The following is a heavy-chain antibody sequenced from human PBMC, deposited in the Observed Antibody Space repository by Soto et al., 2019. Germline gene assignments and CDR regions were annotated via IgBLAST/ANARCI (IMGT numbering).Heavy chain of an antibody. CDR2: IRVSGGST. J-gene: IGHJ4*02. Sequence: GGSLRLSCAASGFTFNSYAMSWVRQAPGKGLEWVSTIRVSGGSTNYADPVKGRFTISRDNSKNTLFLQMISLRAEDTAVYYCAKDRYCSSNSCSGDFDYWGQGTLVTVSS. CDR1: GFTFNSYA. V-gene: IGHV3-23*01. D-gene: IGHD2-2*01. CDR3: AKDRYCSSNSCSGDFDY.